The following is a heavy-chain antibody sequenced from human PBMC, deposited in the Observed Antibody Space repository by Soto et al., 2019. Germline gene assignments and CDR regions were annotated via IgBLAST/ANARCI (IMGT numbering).Heavy chain of an antibody. D-gene: IGHD4-17*01. CDR1: GGSISNYY. J-gene: IGHJ3*02. CDR2: LYYSGST. Sequence: SDTLSLTCTVSGGSISNYYWSWFRQPPGKGLEWIGYLYYSGSTNYNPSLKSRVTISVDTSKNQFSPKLSSVTAADTAVYYCARKMTTVTVDAFDIWGQGTMVT. CDR3: ARKMTTVTVDAFDI. V-gene: IGHV4-59*08.